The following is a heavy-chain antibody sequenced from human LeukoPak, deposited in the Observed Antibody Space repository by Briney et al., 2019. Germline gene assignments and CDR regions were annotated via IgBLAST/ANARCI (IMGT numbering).Heavy chain of an antibody. J-gene: IGHJ4*02. D-gene: IGHD6-25*01. Sequence: SETVSCKASVGAFSSYAISWVRQAPRQALEWVGRIIPIFCTANYAQNFHGRVTLTTDEATRTAYMDLSSLRSEDTAVYYCARDYYLASSGCPEAYFDYWGQGTLVTVSS. CDR1: VGAFSSYA. V-gene: IGHV1-69*05. CDR3: ARDYYLASSGCPEAYFDY. CDR2: IIPIFCTA.